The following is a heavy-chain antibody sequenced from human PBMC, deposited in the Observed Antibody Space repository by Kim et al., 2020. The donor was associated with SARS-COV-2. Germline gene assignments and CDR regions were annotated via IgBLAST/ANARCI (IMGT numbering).Heavy chain of an antibody. D-gene: IGHD3-10*01. J-gene: IGHJ6*02. CDR3: ARAGGGVLLWFGELRNYYYGMDV. Sequence: ASVKVSCKASGYTFTSYAMNWVRQAPGQGLEWMGWINTNTGNPTYAQGFTGRFVFPLDTSVSTAYLQISSLKAEDTAVYYCARAGGGVLLWFGELRNYYYGMDVWGQGTTVTVSS. V-gene: IGHV7-4-1*02. CDR1: GYTFTSYA. CDR2: INTNTGNP.